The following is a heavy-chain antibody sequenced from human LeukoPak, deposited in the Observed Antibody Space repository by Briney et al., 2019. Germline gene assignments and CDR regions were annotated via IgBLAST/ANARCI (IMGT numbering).Heavy chain of an antibody. V-gene: IGHV4-34*01. Sequence: PSETLSLTCAVYGESFSGYYWSWIRQPPGKGLEWIGEINHSGSTNYNPSLKSRVTISVDTSKNQFSLKLSSVTAADTAVYYCARHGPSYDSSGYYYVGTFDYWGQGTLVTVSS. CDR3: ARHGPSYDSSGYYYVGTFDY. CDR1: GESFSGYY. J-gene: IGHJ4*02. CDR2: INHSGST. D-gene: IGHD3-22*01.